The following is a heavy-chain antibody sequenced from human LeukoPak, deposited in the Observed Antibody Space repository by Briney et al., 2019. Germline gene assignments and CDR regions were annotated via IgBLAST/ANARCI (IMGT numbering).Heavy chain of an antibody. CDR2: MHYSGST. D-gene: IGHD2-2*01. CDR3: ARLGYCSSTSCYVDQ. CDR1: GGSISSGSHY. Sequence: SETLSLTCSVSGGSISSGSHYWGWLRQPPGKGLEWIQSMHYSGSTDYNPSLKSRITISIDTSKNHFSLKLRFVTAADTAVYYCARLGYCSSTSCYVDQWGQGTLVTVSS. J-gene: IGHJ4*02. V-gene: IGHV4-39*02.